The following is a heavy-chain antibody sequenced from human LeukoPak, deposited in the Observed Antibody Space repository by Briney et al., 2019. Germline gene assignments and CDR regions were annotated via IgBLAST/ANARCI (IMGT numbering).Heavy chain of an antibody. CDR2: VNPNSGGT. D-gene: IGHD6-19*01. J-gene: IGHJ4*02. Sequence: ASVTVSSTASGYTFTDYYIHWVRQAPGQGLEWMGWVNPNSGGTNYAQRLQGRVTMTRDTSISTAYMELSSLTSDDTAVYYCARVGYSSAWSNFDYWGQGTLVTVSS. CDR3: ARVGYSSAWSNFDY. CDR1: GYTFTDYY. V-gene: IGHV1-2*02.